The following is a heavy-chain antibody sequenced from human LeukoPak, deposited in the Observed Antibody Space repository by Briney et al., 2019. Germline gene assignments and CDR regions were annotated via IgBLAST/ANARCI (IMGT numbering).Heavy chain of an antibody. V-gene: IGHV1-69*04. CDR1: GGTFSSYA. CDR2: IIPILGIA. Sequence: ASVKVSCKASGGTFSSYAISWVRQAPGQGLEWMGRIIPILGIANHAQKFQGRVTITADKSTSTAYMELSSLRSEDTAVYYCALAGATEYYFDYWGQGTLVTVSS. D-gene: IGHD1-14*01. J-gene: IGHJ4*02. CDR3: ALAGATEYYFDY.